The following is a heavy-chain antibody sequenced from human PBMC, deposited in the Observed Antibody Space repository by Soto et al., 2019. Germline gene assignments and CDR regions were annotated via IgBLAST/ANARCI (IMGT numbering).Heavy chain of an antibody. J-gene: IGHJ1*01. Sequence: ETLSLTCAVSGGSISSSSCYWDWIRQPPGKGLEWIGTIYYSGTSNYNPSLRGRVTIVVDTSKNEFSLRLTSATAADTAVYYCTRHAIGVVVPAAIRNWGQGSLVTVSS. CDR3: TRHAIGVVVPAAIRN. V-gene: IGHV4-39*01. CDR2: IYYSGTS. D-gene: IGHD2-15*01. CDR1: GGSISSSSCY.